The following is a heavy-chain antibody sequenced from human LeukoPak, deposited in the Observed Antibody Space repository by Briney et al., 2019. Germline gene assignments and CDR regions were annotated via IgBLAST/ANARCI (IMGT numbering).Heavy chain of an antibody. D-gene: IGHD3-10*01. Sequence: KPSETLSLTCTVSGGSISSYYWSSIRQPPGKGLEWIGYIYYSGSTNYNPSLKSRVTISVDTSKNQFSLKLSSVTAADTAVYYCASGFYGSGSYIIDYWGQGTLVTVSS. V-gene: IGHV4-59*01. CDR1: GGSISSYY. CDR3: ASGFYGSGSYIIDY. CDR2: IYYSGST. J-gene: IGHJ4*02.